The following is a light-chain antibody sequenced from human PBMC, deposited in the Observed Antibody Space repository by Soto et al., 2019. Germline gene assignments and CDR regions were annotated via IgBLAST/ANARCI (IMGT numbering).Light chain of an antibody. CDR3: QQYRNLPT. V-gene: IGKV1-33*01. CDR1: QDISIY. J-gene: IGKJ5*01. CDR2: DAS. Sequence: DIQMTQSPSSLSASVGDRVTITCQASQDISIYLNWFQQKLGKAPKLLIYDASTLETGVPSRFSGSGSGTDFTFTISNLQPEDIATYYCQQYRNLPTFGQGTRLEIK.